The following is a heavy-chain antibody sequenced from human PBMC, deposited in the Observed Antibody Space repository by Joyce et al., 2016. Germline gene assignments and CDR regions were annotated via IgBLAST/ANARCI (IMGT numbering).Heavy chain of an antibody. J-gene: IGHJ2*01. Sequence: TFSAYGIHWVRQAPGKGLEWVAVISYDVSNKYYADSVKGRFTISRDNSKNTLYLQMNSLRPEDTAVYYCAKDRVAAPQYWYFDLWGRGSLVTVSS. CDR1: TFSAYG. CDR2: ISYDVSNK. D-gene: IGHD2-15*01. CDR3: AKDRVAAPQYWYFDL. V-gene: IGHV3-30*18.